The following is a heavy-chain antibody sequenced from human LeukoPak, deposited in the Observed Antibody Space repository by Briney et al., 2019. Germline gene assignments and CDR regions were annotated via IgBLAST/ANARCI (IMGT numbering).Heavy chain of an antibody. CDR2: ISAYNGNT. J-gene: IGHJ4*02. D-gene: IGHD1-7*01. CDR1: GYTFTSYG. CDR3: ARPPGGKRNYYFDY. V-gene: IGHV1-18*01. Sequence: GASVTVSCKASGYTFTSYGISWVRQAPGQGLEWMGWISAYNGNTNYAQKLQGRVTMTTDTSTSTAYMELRSLRSDDTAVYYCARPPGGKRNYYFDYWGQGTLVTVSS.